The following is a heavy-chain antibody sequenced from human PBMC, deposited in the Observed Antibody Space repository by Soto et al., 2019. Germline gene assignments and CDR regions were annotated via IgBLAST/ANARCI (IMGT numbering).Heavy chain of an antibody. CDR2: IYVTVAV. J-gene: IGHJ5*02. V-gene: IGHV4-31*03. CDR3: ARLRIATNNYKWFDP. CDR1: GAALNTGNYY. D-gene: IGHD2-21*01. Sequence: SETLSLTCSVSGAALNTGNYYWSWIRQVPGKGLDWIGHIYVTVAVDYNPSLRDRITISQDTSERQFSLNLRLVTAADTAVYYCARLRIATNNYKWFDPWGQGTLVTVSS.